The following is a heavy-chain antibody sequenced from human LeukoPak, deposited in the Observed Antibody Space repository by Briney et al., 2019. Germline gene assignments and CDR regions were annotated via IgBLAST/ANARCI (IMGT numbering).Heavy chain of an antibody. J-gene: IGHJ3*02. CDR2: IYTSGSN. D-gene: IGHD1-26*01. CDR3: ARALSGTYLGDAFDI. V-gene: IGHV4-4*07. Sequence: PSETLSLTCTVSGGSISSYYWSWLRQPAGKGLEWIGRIYTSGSNTYNPPLNSRINIPVHTSKNQISLTLSSVTAADTAMYYCARALSGTYLGDAFDIWGQGTMDTVSS. CDR1: GGSISSYY.